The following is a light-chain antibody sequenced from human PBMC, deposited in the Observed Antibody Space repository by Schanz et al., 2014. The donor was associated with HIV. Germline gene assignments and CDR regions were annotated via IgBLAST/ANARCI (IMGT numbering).Light chain of an antibody. CDR2: GAS. V-gene: IGKV3D-15*01. CDR1: QSIGSN. Sequence: EMVMTQSPATLSASPGERATLSCRASQSIGSNLAWYQQRPGQAPRLLIHGASSRATGIPDRFSGSGSGTDFTLTISRLEPEDLAVYYCQHSSIFGPGTKVDI. CDR3: QHSSI. J-gene: IGKJ3*01.